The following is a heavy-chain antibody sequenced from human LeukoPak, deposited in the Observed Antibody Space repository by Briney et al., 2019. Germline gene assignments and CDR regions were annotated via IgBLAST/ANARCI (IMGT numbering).Heavy chain of an antibody. CDR1: GGTFSSYA. J-gene: IGHJ5*02. CDR3: ARGGDFWSGDDGVGFDP. CDR2: IIPIFGTA. D-gene: IGHD3-3*01. V-gene: IGHV1-69*05. Sequence: ASVKVSCKASGGTFSSYAISWVRQAPGQGLEWMGGIIPIFGTANYAQKFQGRVTMTTDTSTSTAYMELRSLRSDDTAVYYCARGGDFWSGDDGVGFDPWGQGTLVTVSS.